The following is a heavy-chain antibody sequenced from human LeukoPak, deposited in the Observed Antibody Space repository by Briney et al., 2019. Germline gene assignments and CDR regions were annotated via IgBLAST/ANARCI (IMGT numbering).Heavy chain of an antibody. CDR2: IYYSGST. J-gene: IGHJ4*02. D-gene: IGHD3-10*01. V-gene: IGHV4-61*01. CDR1: GGSVSSGNYY. Sequence: SETLSLTCTVSGGSVSSGNYYWSWIRQPPGKGLEWIGYIYYSGSTNYNPSLKSRVTISVDTSKNQFSLELSSVTAADTAVYYCARDGGRYYYLDYWGQGTLVTVSS. CDR3: ARDGGRYYYLDY.